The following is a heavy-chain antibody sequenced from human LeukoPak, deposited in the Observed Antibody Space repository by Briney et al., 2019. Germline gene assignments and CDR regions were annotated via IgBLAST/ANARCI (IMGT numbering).Heavy chain of an antibody. CDR1: GYTFTGYY. CDR3: ARDGIVVVPAAIWGSYYYYMDV. CDR2: INPNSGGT. V-gene: IGHV1-2*02. J-gene: IGHJ6*03. D-gene: IGHD2-2*01. Sequence: GASVKVSCKASGYTFTGYYMHWVRQAPGQGLEWMGWINPNSGGTNYAQKVQGRVTMTRDTSISTAYMELSRLRSDDTAVYYCARDGIVVVPAAIWGSYYYYMDVWGKGTTVTVSS.